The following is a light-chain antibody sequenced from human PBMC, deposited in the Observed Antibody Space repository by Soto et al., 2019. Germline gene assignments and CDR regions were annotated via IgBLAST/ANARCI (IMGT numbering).Light chain of an antibody. CDR1: QSVRSS. CDR3: QQSKNWPPWT. Sequence: EIVMTQSLATLSVSPGERVTLSCRASQSVRSSLAWYQQKPGQAPRLLIYGASTRATGIPARFSGSGSGTEFTLTISSLQSEDFAVYYCQQSKNWPPWTFGPGTKVEF. CDR2: GAS. V-gene: IGKV3-15*01. J-gene: IGKJ1*01.